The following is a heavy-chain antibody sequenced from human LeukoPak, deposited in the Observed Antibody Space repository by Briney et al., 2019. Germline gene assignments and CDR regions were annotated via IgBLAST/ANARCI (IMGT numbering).Heavy chain of an antibody. D-gene: IGHD3-16*01. Sequence: PSETLSLTCTVSGGSISSYYWSWIRQPPGKGLEWIGYIYYSGSTNYNPSLKSRVTISVDTSKNQFSLKLSSVTPADTALFSCARSRGYFDYWGQGTLVTVSS. CDR3: ARSRGYFDY. CDR1: GGSISSYY. J-gene: IGHJ4*02. V-gene: IGHV4-59*01. CDR2: IYYSGST.